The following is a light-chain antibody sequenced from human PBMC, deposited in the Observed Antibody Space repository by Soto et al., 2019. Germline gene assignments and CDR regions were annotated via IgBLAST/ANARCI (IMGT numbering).Light chain of an antibody. V-gene: IGKV1-12*01. Sequence: DIQMTQSPSSVYASVGDRVIITCRASHGISNWLAWYQQKPGKAPNLLIYGASTLQTGVPSRFSGSGSGTDFTLIISSLQPEDFATFYCQQANSFPYSFGQGTKLEIK. CDR3: QQANSFPYS. CDR2: GAS. J-gene: IGKJ2*03. CDR1: HGISNW.